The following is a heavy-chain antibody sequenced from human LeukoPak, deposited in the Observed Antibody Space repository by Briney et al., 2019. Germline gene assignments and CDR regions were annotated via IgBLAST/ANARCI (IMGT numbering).Heavy chain of an antibody. CDR2: IYYSGST. CDR3: ANADYGAYDY. D-gene: IGHD4-17*01. J-gene: IGHJ4*02. V-gene: IGHV4-59*08. Sequence: DPSETLSLTCTVSGGSISSYYWSWIRQPPGKGLEWIGYIYYSGSTNYNPSLKSRVTISVDTSKNQFSLKLSSVTAADTAVYYCANADYGAYDYWGQGTLVTVSS. CDR1: GGSISSYY.